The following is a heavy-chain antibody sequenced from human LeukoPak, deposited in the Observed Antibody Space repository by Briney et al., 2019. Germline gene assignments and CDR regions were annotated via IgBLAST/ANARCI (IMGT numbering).Heavy chain of an antibody. CDR3: ARADCSSSSCYTVAY. CDR2: ISSDGDST. V-gene: IGHV3-64*01. D-gene: IGHD2-2*02. CDR1: GFTFNSYA. Sequence: HPGGSPRLSCAASGFTFNSYAMQWVRQAPGKGLEYVPGISSDGDSTYYANSVKGRFLISRDNSKNMLYLQMGSLRAEDMAVYYCARADCSSSSCYTVAYWGQGTLVTVSS. J-gene: IGHJ4*02.